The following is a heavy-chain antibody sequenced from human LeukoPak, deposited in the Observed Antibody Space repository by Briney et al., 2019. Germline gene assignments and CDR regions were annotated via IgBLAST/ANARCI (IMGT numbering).Heavy chain of an antibody. CDR2: ISGSGGST. V-gene: IGHV3-23*01. CDR3: AKDEGSSWYNGWDVGYYFDY. Sequence: PGGSLRLSCAAYGFTFSSYAMSWVRQAPGKGLEWVSAISGSGGSTYYADSVKGRFTISRDNSKNTLYLQMNSLRAEDTAVYYCAKDEGSSWYNGWDVGYYFDYWGQGTLVTVSS. D-gene: IGHD6-13*01. J-gene: IGHJ4*02. CDR1: GFTFSSYA.